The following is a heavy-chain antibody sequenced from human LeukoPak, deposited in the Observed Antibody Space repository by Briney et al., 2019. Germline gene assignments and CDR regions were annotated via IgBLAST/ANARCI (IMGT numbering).Heavy chain of an antibody. CDR2: IHYSGST. CDR1: GGSISSGGYS. Sequence: PSQTLSLTCAVSGGSISSGGYSWSWIRQPPGKGLEWIGYIHYSGSTNYNPSLKSRVTISPDTSKNQLFLKLNSVTAADTAVYYCARLVWLGESPGSWFDSWGQGTLVTVSS. V-gene: IGHV4-61*08. J-gene: IGHJ5*01. CDR3: ARLVWLGESPGSWFDS. D-gene: IGHD3-10*01.